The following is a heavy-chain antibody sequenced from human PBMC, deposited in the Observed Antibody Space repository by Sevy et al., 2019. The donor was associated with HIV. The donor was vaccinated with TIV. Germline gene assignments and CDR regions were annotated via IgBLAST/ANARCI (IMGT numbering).Heavy chain of an antibody. CDR1: GGSISSYY. CDR2: IYYSGST. Sequence: SETLSLTCSVSGGSISSYYWTWIRQPPGKGLEWIANIYYSGSTNYNPSLKSRVTISADTSKNQFSLKLSSVTSADTAVYYCARDVRFMEENRWFDPWGQGTLVTVSS. J-gene: IGHJ5*02. V-gene: IGHV4-59*13. CDR3: ARDVRFMEENRWFDP. D-gene: IGHD3-3*01.